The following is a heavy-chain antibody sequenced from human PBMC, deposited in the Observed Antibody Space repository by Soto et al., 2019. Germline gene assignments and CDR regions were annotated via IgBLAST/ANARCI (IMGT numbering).Heavy chain of an antibody. D-gene: IGHD4-17*01. J-gene: IGHJ4*02. V-gene: IGHV1-18*04. CDR2: ISAYNGNT. CDR1: GYTFTSYG. Sequence: GASVKVSCKASGYTFTSYGISWLRQAPGQGLEWMGWISAYNGNTNYAQKLQGRVTMTTDTSTSTTYMELRSLRSDDTAVYYCARRVGYGGKGGYYFDYWGQGTLVTVSS. CDR3: ARRVGYGGKGGYYFDY.